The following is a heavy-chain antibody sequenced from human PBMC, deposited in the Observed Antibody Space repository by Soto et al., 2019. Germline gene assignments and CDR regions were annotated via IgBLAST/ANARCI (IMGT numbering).Heavy chain of an antibody. D-gene: IGHD2-21*02. CDR1: GFTFDYYW. J-gene: IGHJ4*02. Sequence: ASGFTFDYYWMHWVRQAPGEGLMWVSRLQTDGSHPDYADSVKGRFTISRDNAKNTLYLQMNNLRAEDTAVYYCARGCDPDYWGQGTLVTVSS. CDR3: ARGCDPDY. V-gene: IGHV3-74*01. CDR2: LQTDGSHP.